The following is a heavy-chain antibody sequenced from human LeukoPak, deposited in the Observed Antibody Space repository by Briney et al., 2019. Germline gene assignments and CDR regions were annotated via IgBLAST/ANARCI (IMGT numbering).Heavy chain of an antibody. Sequence: ASVKVSCKASGYTFTSYYMHWVRQAPGQGLEWMGIINPSGGSTSYAQKFQGRVTMTRDTSTSTVYMELSSLRSEDTAVYYCARGGFSYGDYEGDFDYWGQGTLVTVSP. CDR3: ARGGFSYGDYEGDFDY. V-gene: IGHV1-46*01. CDR1: GYTFTSYY. D-gene: IGHD4-17*01. CDR2: INPSGGST. J-gene: IGHJ4*02.